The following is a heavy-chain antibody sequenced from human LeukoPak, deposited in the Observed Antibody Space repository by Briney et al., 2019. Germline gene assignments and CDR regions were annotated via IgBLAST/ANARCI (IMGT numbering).Heavy chain of an antibody. D-gene: IGHD2-21*02. J-gene: IGHJ6*03. CDR2: ISRVSTYI. CDR3: AREGGDGDYYYYMDI. Sequence: PGGPLGLSCAASGFTFTDYSMCWVRPAPGKGLEWVSIISRVSTYIYYADSVKGRFTVSRDNAKSSLYLQMTSLRAEDTAVYFCAREGGDGDYYYYMDIWGKGTTVTVSS. V-gene: IGHV3-21*01. CDR1: GFTFTDYS.